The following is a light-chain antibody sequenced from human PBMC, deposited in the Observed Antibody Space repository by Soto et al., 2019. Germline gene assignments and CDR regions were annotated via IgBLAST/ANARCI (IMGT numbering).Light chain of an antibody. CDR2: TTN. J-gene: IGLJ3*02. Sequence: QTVVTHEPSFSVCPGGTVTLTCGLSSGSVSTGYYPSWLQQTPGQAPRTLIYTTNTRSSGVPDRFSGSILGDRAALTITGAQADDESDYYCVLFMGSGIGVFGGGTKLTVL. V-gene: IGLV8-61*01. CDR1: SGSVSTGYY. CDR3: VLFMGSGIGV.